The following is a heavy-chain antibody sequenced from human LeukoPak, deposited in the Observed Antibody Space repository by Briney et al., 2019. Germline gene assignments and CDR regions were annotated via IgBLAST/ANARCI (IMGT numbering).Heavy chain of an antibody. V-gene: IGHV3-23*01. J-gene: IGHJ4*02. CDR2: ISGSGGST. CDR3: AKGPQRITIFGVVMDLSF. CDR1: GFTFSSYA. Sequence: GWSLRLSCAASGFTFSSYAMSWVRQAPGKGLEWVSAISGSGGSTYYADSVKGRFTISRDNSKNTLYLQMNSLRAEDTAVYYCAKGPQRITIFGVVMDLSFWGQGILVTVSS. D-gene: IGHD3-3*01.